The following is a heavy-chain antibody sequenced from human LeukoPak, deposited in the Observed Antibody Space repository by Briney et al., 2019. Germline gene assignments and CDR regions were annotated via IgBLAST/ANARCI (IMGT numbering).Heavy chain of an antibody. J-gene: IGHJ3*02. D-gene: IGHD2-2*01. Sequence: GGSLRLSCAASGFTFSSYRMHWVRQAPGKGLVWVSRINSDGSSTSYADSVKGRFTISRDNAKNTLYLQMNSLRAEDTAVYYCARDSEYCSSTSCYAPGDAFDIWGQGTMVTVSS. CDR1: GFTFSSYR. V-gene: IGHV3-74*01. CDR2: INSDGSST. CDR3: ARDSEYCSSTSCYAPGDAFDI.